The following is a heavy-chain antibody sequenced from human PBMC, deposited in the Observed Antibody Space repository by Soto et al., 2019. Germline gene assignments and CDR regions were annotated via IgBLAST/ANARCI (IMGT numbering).Heavy chain of an antibody. CDR3: AHFTGGYCSSTSCYVGDAFDI. Sequence: QITLKESGPTLVKPTQTLTLTCTFSGFSLSTSGVGVGWIRQPPGKALEWLALIYWDDDKRYSPSLKSRLTITKDTSKNQVVLTMTNMDPVDTATYHCAHFTGGYCSSTSCYVGDAFDIWGQGTMVTVSS. CDR2: IYWDDDK. V-gene: IGHV2-5*02. J-gene: IGHJ3*02. D-gene: IGHD2-2*01. CDR1: GFSLSTSGVG.